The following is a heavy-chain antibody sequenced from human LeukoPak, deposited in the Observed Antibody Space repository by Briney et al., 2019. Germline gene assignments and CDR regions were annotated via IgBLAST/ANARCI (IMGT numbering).Heavy chain of an antibody. CDR2: IIPNSGST. D-gene: IGHD3-22*01. Sequence: ASVKVSCKASGGTFSSYAISWVRQAPGQGLEWMGGIIPNSGSTNYAQKIQGRITMTRDTSISTAYMELSRLRSDDTAVYYCAREMGDDSSGYHDYWGQGTLVTVSS. CDR1: GGTFSSYA. J-gene: IGHJ4*02. V-gene: IGHV1-2*02. CDR3: AREMGDDSSGYHDY.